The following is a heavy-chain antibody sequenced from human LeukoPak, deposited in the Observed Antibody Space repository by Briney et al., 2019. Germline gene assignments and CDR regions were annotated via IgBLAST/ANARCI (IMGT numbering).Heavy chain of an antibody. CDR1: GVSFSGYY. CDR2: INHSGST. D-gene: IGHD6-19*01. CDR3: ARGFSGWYMDGIPFFDY. Sequence: SETLSLTCAVYGVSFSGYYWSWIRQPPGKGLEWIGEINHSGSTNYNPSLKSRVTISVDTSKNQFSLKLSSVTAADTAVYYCARGFSGWYMDGIPFFDYWGQGTLVTVSS. V-gene: IGHV4-34*01. J-gene: IGHJ4*02.